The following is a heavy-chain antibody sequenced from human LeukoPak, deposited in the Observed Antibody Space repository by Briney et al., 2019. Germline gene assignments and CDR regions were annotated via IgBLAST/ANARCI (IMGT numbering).Heavy chain of an antibody. CDR1: GFTFSNYW. V-gene: IGHV3-74*01. CDR3: VRDDNGGAEDY. D-gene: IGHD4/OR15-4a*01. J-gene: IGHJ4*02. CDR2: IDNDGSNT. Sequence: GGSLRLSCAAPGFTFSNYWMHWVRQAPGKGLEWVSRIDNDGSNTRYADSVKGRFTISRDNAKNTLYLQMNSLRAEDTAVYYCVRDDNGGAEDYWGLGTLVTVSS.